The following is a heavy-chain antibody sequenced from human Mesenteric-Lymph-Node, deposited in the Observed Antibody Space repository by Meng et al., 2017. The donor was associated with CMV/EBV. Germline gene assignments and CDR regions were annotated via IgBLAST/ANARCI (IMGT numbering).Heavy chain of an antibody. CDR3: AREDYGSGSSGDY. V-gene: IGHV1-69*05. D-gene: IGHD3-10*01. Sequence: SVKVSCKASGGTFSSYAISWVRQAPGQGLEWMGGTIPIFGTANYAQKFQGRVTITTDESTSTAYMELSSLRSEDTAVYYCAREDYGSGSSGDYWGQGTLVTVSS. CDR1: GGTFSSYA. CDR2: TIPIFGTA. J-gene: IGHJ4*02.